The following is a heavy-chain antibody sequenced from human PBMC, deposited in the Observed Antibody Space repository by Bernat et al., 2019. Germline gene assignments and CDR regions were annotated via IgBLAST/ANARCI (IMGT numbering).Heavy chain of an antibody. J-gene: IGHJ4*02. CDR2: IRSKVNSYAT. D-gene: IGHD4-17*01. CDR3: TSPGHDYGDYHDY. V-gene: IGHV3-73*02. CDR1: GFTFSGSA. Sequence: EVQLVESGGGLVQPGGSLKLSCAASGFTFSGSAMHWVRQASGKGLEWVGRIRSKVNSYATAYAASVKGRFTISRDDSENTAYLQMNSLKTEDTAVYYCTSPGHDYGDYHDYWGQGTLVTVSS.